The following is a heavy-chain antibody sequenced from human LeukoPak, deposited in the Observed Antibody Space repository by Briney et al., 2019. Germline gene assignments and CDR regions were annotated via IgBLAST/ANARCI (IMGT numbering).Heavy chain of an antibody. Sequence: TGGSLRLSCAASGFTFSSYWMSWVRQAPGKGLEWVANIKQDGSEKYYVDSVKGRFTISRDNAKNSLYLQMNSLRAEDTAVYFCCGGGGLDVWGQGATVTVSS. V-gene: IGHV3-7*03. CDR2: IKQDGSEK. D-gene: IGHD3-10*01. J-gene: IGHJ6*02. CDR3: CGGGGLDV. CDR1: GFTFSSYW.